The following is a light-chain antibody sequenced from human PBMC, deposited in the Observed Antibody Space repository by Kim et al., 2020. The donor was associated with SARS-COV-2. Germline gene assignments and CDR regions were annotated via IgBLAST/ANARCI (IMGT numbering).Light chain of an antibody. Sequence: GARVTISCSGSSSNIGSNYVYWYQQLPGTAPKLLIYRNNQRPSGVPDRFSGSKSGTSASLAISGLRSEDEADYYCAAWDDSLSGRVFGGGTQLTVL. CDR1: SSNIGSNY. CDR2: RNN. CDR3: AAWDDSLSGRV. J-gene: IGLJ3*02. V-gene: IGLV1-47*01.